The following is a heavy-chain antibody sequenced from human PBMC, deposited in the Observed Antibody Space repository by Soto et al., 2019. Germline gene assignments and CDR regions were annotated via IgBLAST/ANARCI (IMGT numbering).Heavy chain of an antibody. Sequence: PSETLSLTCTVSGGSISSYYWSWIRQPPGKGLEWIGYIYYSGSTNYNPSLKSRVTISVDTSKNQFSLRLSSVTAADTAVYYCARRWGSAAEYWGQGTLVTVSS. CDR2: IYYSGST. CDR3: ARRWGSAAEY. CDR1: GGSISSYY. J-gene: IGHJ4*02. V-gene: IGHV4-59*08. D-gene: IGHD2-15*01.